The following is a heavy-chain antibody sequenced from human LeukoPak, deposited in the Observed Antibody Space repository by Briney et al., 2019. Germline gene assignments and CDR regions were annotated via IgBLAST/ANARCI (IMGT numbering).Heavy chain of an antibody. D-gene: IGHD5-12*01. V-gene: IGHV4-30-2*01. CDR1: GGSISSGGYS. CDR2: IYHSGST. CDR3: ARVLPGGYDVCGY. Sequence: PSETLSLTCAVSGGSISSGGYSWSWIRQPPGKGLEWIGYIYHSGSTYYNPSLKSRVTISVDRSKNQFSLKLSSVTAAGTAVYYCARVLPGGYDVCGYWGQGTLVTVSS. J-gene: IGHJ4*02.